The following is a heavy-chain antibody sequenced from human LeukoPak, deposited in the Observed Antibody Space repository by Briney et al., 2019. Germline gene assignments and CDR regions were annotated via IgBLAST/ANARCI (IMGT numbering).Heavy chain of an antibody. V-gene: IGHV3-49*03. Sequence: PGGSLRLSCTASGFTFRHYNINWFRQAPGRGLEWVGFIRSKAFGETAEYAASVKGRFTISRDDSKSIAYLQMNSLKTEDTAVYYCTRDRGSSTLGDYWGQGTLVTVSS. CDR3: TRDRGSSTLGDY. D-gene: IGHD7-27*01. J-gene: IGHJ4*02. CDR1: GFTFRHYN. CDR2: IRSKAFGETA.